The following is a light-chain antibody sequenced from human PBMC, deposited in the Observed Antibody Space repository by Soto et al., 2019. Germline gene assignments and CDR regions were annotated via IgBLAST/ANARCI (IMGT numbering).Light chain of an antibody. CDR1: QNLLLSSRNKNY. J-gene: IGKJ1*01. V-gene: IGKV4-1*01. CDR2: WAS. CDR3: QQYYTTPPWT. Sequence: DIVLTQSPDSLAVSLGERATINCKSSQNLLLSSRNKNYLSWYQQKPGQPPKLLIYWASTRESGVPDRFSGSGSGTDFTRTISSLQAEDVAVYYCQQYYTTPPWTFGQGTKVEIK.